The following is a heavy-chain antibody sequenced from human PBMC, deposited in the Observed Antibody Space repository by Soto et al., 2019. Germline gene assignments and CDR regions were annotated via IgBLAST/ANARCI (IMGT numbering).Heavy chain of an antibody. Sequence: QVQLVESGGGLVKPGGSLRLSCAASGFTFSDYYMSWIRQAPGKGLEWVSYISSSSSYTNYADSVKGRFTISRDNSKNSLYLHMYSLRAEDTAVYYCARDYGAGSYHRFDFIGYWGQGTLVTVSS. D-gene: IGHD3-10*01. CDR3: ARDYGAGSYHRFDFIGY. J-gene: IGHJ4*02. CDR1: GFTFSDYY. CDR2: ISSSSSYT. V-gene: IGHV3-11*06.